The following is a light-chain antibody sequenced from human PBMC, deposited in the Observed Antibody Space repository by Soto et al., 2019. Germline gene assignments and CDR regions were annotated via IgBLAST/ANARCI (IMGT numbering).Light chain of an antibody. CDR2: DAF. J-gene: IGKJ5*01. Sequence: IQLTQTPSTLSASIGDRFTITCRASQSLSGWLAWYQQTPGKAPKLLISDAFRLESGVPSRFSGSGSGTEFTLTISSLQPDDFATYYCQQSYRTPITFGQGTRLEIK. CDR3: QQSYRTPIT. CDR1: QSLSGW. V-gene: IGKV1-5*01.